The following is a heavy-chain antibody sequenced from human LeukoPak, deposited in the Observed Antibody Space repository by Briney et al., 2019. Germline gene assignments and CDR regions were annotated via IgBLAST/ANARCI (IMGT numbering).Heavy chain of an antibody. CDR3: AKGIAMHRYYYYGMDV. V-gene: IGHV3-43*02. Sequence: PGGSLRLSCAASGFTFDDYAMHWVRQAPGKGLEWVSLFSGDGGSTYYADSVKGRFTISRDNSKNSLYLQMNSLRTEDTALYYCAKGIAMHRYYYYGMDVWGQGTTVTVSS. CDR1: GFTFDDYA. CDR2: FSGDGGST. J-gene: IGHJ6*02.